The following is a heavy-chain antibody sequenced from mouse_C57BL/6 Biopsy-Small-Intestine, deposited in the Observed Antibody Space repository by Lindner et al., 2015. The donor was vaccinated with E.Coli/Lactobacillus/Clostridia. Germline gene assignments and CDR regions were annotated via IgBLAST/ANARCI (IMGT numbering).Heavy chain of an antibody. CDR3: RRGTHDSSGYYGLDF. V-gene: IGHV1-81*01. J-gene: IGHJ4*01. D-gene: IGHD1-1*01. CDR2: IIPIFGTA. Sequence: SVKVSCKASGGTFSSYTISWVRQAPGQGLEWMGGIIPIFGTANYAQKFQGRVTITADESTSTTYMELNSLRSEDTAVYYCRRGTHDSSGYYGLDFWGQGTLVTVSS. CDR1: GGTFSSYT.